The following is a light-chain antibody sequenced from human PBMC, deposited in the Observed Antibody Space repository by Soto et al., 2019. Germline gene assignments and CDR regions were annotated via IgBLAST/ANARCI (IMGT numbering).Light chain of an antibody. V-gene: IGLV1-40*01. J-gene: IGLJ2*01. Sequence: QSVLTQPPSVSGALGQRVIISCTGSSSNIGAGYDVHWYQQLPGTAPKVLIYGNSNRPSGVPERFSGSKSGTSASLAITGLQAEDEADYYCQSYDSRLGGVFGGGTKVTVL. CDR2: GNS. CDR1: SSNIGAGYD. CDR3: QSYDSRLGGV.